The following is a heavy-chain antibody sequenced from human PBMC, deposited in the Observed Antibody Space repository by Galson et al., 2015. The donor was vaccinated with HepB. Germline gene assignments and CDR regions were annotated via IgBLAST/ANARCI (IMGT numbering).Heavy chain of an antibody. D-gene: IGHD6-13*01. Sequence: SVKVSCKASEDTFSSSTITWVRQAPGQGLEWMGGIIPILGTANYAQKFQGRVTITADKSTSTAYMELRSLTSEDTAVHYCARDNFIVAATTWYMDVWGKGTRVTVSS. J-gene: IGHJ6*04. V-gene: IGHV1-69*08. CDR2: IIPILGTA. CDR1: EDTFSSST. CDR3: ARDNFIVAATTWYMDV.